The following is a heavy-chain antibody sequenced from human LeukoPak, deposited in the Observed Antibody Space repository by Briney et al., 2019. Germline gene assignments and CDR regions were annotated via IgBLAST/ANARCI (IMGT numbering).Heavy chain of an antibody. V-gene: IGHV3-21*01. J-gene: IGHJ4*02. CDR2: ISSSSSYI. Sequence: GGSLRLSCAASGFTFSSYSMNWVRQAPGKGLEWVSSISSSSSYIYYADSVKGRFTTSRDNAKNSLYLQMNSLRAEDTAVYYCARGSAAAGPFDYWGQGTLVTVSS. CDR3: ARGSAAAGPFDY. CDR1: GFTFSSYS. D-gene: IGHD6-13*01.